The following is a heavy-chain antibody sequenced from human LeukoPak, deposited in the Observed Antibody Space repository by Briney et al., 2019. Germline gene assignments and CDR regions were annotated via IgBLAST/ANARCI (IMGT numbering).Heavy chain of an antibody. CDR1: GFTFSTYS. Sequence: PGGSLRLSCAASGFTFSTYSMSWVRQAPGRGLEWVSAISGSGFTIYYADSVKGRFTTSRDNSKTTVYLQMNSLRAEDTAVYYCAKGNDYSDYYFDQWGQGTLVTVSS. D-gene: IGHD4-11*01. CDR2: ISGSGFTI. J-gene: IGHJ4*02. V-gene: IGHV3-23*01. CDR3: AKGNDYSDYYFDQ.